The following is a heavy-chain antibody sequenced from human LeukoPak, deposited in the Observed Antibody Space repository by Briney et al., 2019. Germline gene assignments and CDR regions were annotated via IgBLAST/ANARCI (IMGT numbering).Heavy chain of an antibody. V-gene: IGHV3-30*04. CDR3: ARDPRGYSYGNGGDY. D-gene: IGHD5-18*01. CDR2: ISYDGSNK. J-gene: IGHJ4*02. CDR1: GFTFSSYA. Sequence: PGGTLRLSCAASGFTFSSYAMHWVRQAPGKGLEWVAVISYDGSNKYYADSVKGRFTISRDNSKNTLYLQMNSLRAEDTAVYYCARDPRGYSYGNGGDYWGQGTLVTVSS.